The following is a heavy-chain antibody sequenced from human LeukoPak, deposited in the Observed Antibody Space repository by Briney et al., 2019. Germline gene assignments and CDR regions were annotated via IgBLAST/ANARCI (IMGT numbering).Heavy chain of an antibody. V-gene: IGHV4-59*01. Sequence: SETLSLTCTVSGGSISSYYWSWIRQPPGKGLEWIGYIYYTGSTNYNPSLRSRVTISVDTSKNQFSLKLSSVTAADTAVYYCARGGGIAVAANWGQGTLVTVSS. J-gene: IGHJ4*02. CDR1: GGSISSYY. CDR3: ARGGGIAVAAN. D-gene: IGHD6-19*01. CDR2: IYYTGST.